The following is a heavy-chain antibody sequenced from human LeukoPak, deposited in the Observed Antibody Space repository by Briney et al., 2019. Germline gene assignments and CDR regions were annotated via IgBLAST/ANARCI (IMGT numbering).Heavy chain of an antibody. V-gene: IGHV3-30*18. J-gene: IGHJ4*02. CDR1: GFDFSSYG. Sequence: GGSLRLSCASSGFDFSSYGMHWVRQAPGKGLEWVAVISYDGSNKYYADSVKGRFTISRDNSENTLYLQMNSLRAEDTAVYYCAKDPYYYDSSGYYGYWGQGILVTVSS. CDR3: AKDPYYYDSSGYYGY. D-gene: IGHD3-22*01. CDR2: ISYDGSNK.